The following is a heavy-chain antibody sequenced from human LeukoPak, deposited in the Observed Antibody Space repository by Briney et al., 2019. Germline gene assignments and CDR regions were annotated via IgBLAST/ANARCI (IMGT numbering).Heavy chain of an antibody. D-gene: IGHD2-21*01. CDR2: ISSNGGST. CDR1: GFTFSNYA. V-gene: IGHV3-64*04. Sequence: GGSLRLSCSASGFTFSNYAMHWVRQAPGKGLEYVSAISSNGGSTYYADSVKGRFTISRDNSNNTLYLQMNSLRAEDTAVYYCARGIPQTGVMLDYWGQGTLVTVPS. CDR3: ARGIPQTGVMLDY. J-gene: IGHJ4*02.